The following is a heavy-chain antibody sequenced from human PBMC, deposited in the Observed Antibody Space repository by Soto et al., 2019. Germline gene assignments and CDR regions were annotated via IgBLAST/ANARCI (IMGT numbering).Heavy chain of an antibody. CDR2: IYYSGST. CDR3: ARAEYSSSFTTFYYYYMDV. V-gene: IGHV4-59*01. Sequence: SETLSLTCTVSGGSISSYYWSWIRQPPGKGLEWIGYIYYSGSTNYNPSLKSRVTISVDTSKNQFSLKLSSVTAADTAVYYCARAEYSSSFTTFYYYYMDVWGKGTTVTVSS. CDR1: GGSISSYY. D-gene: IGHD6-6*01. J-gene: IGHJ6*03.